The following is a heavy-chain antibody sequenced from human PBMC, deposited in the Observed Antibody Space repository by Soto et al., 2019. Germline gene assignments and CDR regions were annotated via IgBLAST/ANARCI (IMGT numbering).Heavy chain of an antibody. CDR2: INPSGGST. CDR3: ARDGGDGPEDHWFDP. J-gene: IGHJ5*02. D-gene: IGHD2-21*02. CDR1: GYTFTSYY. Sequence: ASVKVSCKASGYTFTSYYMHWVRQAPGQGLEWMGIINPSGGSTSYAQKFQGRVTMTRDTSTSTVYMELSSLRSEDTAVHYCARDGGDGPEDHWFDPGGQGTLVTV. V-gene: IGHV1-46*01.